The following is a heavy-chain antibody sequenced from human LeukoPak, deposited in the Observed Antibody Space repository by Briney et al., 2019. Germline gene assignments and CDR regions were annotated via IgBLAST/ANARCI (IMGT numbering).Heavy chain of an antibody. CDR1: GFTFSRYA. V-gene: IGHV3-30-3*01. CDR3: ARDSAITIFFSPLMDV. Sequence: PGGSLRLSCAASGFTFSRYAMYWVRQAPGKGLEWVAVTSNDGSDKYYADSVKGRFTISRDNSKNTLYLQMNSLRAEDTAVYYCARDSAITIFFSPLMDVWGQGTTVTVSS. CDR2: TSNDGSDK. D-gene: IGHD3-9*01. J-gene: IGHJ6*02.